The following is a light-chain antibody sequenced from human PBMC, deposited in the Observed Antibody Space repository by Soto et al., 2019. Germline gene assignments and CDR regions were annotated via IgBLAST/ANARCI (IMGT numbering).Light chain of an antibody. CDR3: QQYDSWPPGT. CDR1: QSISSY. V-gene: IGKV1-39*01. Sequence: DIQMTQSPSSLSASVGDRVTITCRASQSISSYLNWYQQKPGKAPKLLIYAASSLQSGVPSRFSGGGSGTEFTLTISSLQSEDFAVYYCQQYDSWPPGTFGQGTKLEI. CDR2: AAS. J-gene: IGKJ2*02.